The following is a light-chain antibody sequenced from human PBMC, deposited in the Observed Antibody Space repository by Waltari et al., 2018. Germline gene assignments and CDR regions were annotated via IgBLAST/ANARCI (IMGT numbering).Light chain of an antibody. Sequence: DIVLPQSPATLSLSPGERATLSCRASQSVSSSLAWYQHKPGQSPRLLIYDASNRATGIPARFSGSGSGTDFTLTISSLEPEDFAVYYCQQRSNWPPVVTFGQGTRLEIK. V-gene: IGKV3-11*01. CDR3: QQRSNWPPVVT. CDR2: DAS. CDR1: QSVSSS. J-gene: IGKJ5*01.